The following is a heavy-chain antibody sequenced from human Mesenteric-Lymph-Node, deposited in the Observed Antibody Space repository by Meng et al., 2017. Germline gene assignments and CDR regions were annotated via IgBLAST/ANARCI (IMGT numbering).Heavy chain of an antibody. CDR3: ARDLAGATYWFDP. V-gene: IGHV3-21*01. J-gene: IGHJ5*02. D-gene: IGHD1-26*01. CDR2: ISWSSSSI. CDR1: GFTFSSYS. Sequence: EVQLVESGGGLVKPGGSLRPSCAASGFTFSSYSMNWVRQAPGKGLEWVSSISWSSSSIYYADSVKGRFTISRDNAKNSLYLQMNSLRAEDTAVYYCARDLAGATYWFDPWGQGTLVTVSS.